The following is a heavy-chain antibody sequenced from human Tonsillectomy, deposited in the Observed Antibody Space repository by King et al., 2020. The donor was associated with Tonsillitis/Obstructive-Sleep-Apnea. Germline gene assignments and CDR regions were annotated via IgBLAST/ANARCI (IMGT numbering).Heavy chain of an antibody. Sequence: DVKLVESGGGLVQPGGSLRLSCAASGFTFSSYWMSWVRQAPGKGMEWVANIKQDGSEKYYVDSMKGRFTISRDNAKNSLYLQMNTLRAEDTAVYYCARGLEYSSSILGYWGQGTLVTVSA. V-gene: IGHV3-7*03. D-gene: IGHD6-6*01. CDR3: ARGLEYSSSILGY. CDR2: IKQDGSEK. J-gene: IGHJ4*02. CDR1: GFTFSSYW.